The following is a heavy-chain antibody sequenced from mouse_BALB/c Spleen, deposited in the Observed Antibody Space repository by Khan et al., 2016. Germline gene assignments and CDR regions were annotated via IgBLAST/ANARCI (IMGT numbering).Heavy chain of an antibody. CDR1: GYSITSDYA. J-gene: IGHJ1*01. Sequence: EVQLQESGPGLVKPSQSLSLTCTVTGYSITSDYAWNWILQFPGNKLEWMGYISYSGSTSYNPSLKSRISITRDTSKNQFFLPLNSVPTEATATYDGARWGVRRRGSFDGWGAGTTVTVSS. D-gene: IGHD2-14*01. CDR2: ISYSGST. CDR3: ARWGVRRRGSFDG. V-gene: IGHV3-2*02.